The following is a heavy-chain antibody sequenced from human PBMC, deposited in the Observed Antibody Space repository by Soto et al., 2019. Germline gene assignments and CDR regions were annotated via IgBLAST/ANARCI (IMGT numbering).Heavy chain of an antibody. CDR1: GGTFSSYA. Sequence: QVQLVQSVAEVKKPGSSVKVSCKASGGTFSSYAICWVRQAPGQGLEWMGGINPIFGTANYAQKFHARVTVTADESTGTAYMEQSSLRSEDTAGYYYARGYYDPPGAFDIWGQGTMVTVSS. CDR2: INPIFGTA. D-gene: IGHD3-22*01. V-gene: IGHV1-69*01. CDR3: ARGYYDPPGAFDI. J-gene: IGHJ3*02.